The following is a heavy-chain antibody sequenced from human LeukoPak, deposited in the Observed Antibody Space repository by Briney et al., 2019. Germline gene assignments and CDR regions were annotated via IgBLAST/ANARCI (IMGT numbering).Heavy chain of an antibody. Sequence: SETLSLTCAAYGGSFSGYYWSWIRQPPGKGLEWIGEINHSGSTNYNPSLKSRVTISVDTSKNQFSLKLSSVTAADTAVYYCARYRPFYDYVWGSYRHPDAFDIWGQGTMVTVSS. V-gene: IGHV4-34*01. J-gene: IGHJ3*02. CDR3: ARYRPFYDYVWGSYRHPDAFDI. CDR2: INHSGST. CDR1: GGSFSGYY. D-gene: IGHD3-16*02.